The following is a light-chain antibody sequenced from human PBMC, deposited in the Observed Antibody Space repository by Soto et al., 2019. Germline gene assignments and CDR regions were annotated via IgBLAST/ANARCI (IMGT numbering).Light chain of an antibody. CDR3: QQTYGAPLT. V-gene: IGKV1-39*01. Sequence: DIQMTQSPSSLSASVGDRVTITCRASQSISSYLNWYQQKPGRAPSLLIHGASSLQGGVPSRFSGSGSGTDFTLTISSLKPEDFATYYCQQTYGAPLTFGGGTKVEI. CDR1: QSISSY. J-gene: IGKJ4*01. CDR2: GAS.